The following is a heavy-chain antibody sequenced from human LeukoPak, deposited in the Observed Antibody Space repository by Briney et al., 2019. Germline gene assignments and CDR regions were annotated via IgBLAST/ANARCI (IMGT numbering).Heavy chain of an antibody. CDR2: ISSSGSTI. CDR3: AREVLGHMVRGAPTGYFDY. D-gene: IGHD3-10*01. Sequence: GGSLRLSCAASGFTFSSYEMNWVRQAPGEGLEWVSYISSSGSTIYYADSVKGRFTISRDNAKNSLYLQMNSLRAEDTAVYYCAREVLGHMVRGAPTGYFDYWGQGTLVTVSS. V-gene: IGHV3-48*03. CDR1: GFTFSSYE. J-gene: IGHJ4*02.